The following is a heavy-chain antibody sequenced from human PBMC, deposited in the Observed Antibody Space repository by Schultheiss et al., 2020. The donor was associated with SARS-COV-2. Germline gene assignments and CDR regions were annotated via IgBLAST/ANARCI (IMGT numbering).Heavy chain of an antibody. J-gene: IGHJ6*03. D-gene: IGHD3-9*01. CDR3: ARLRYFDYYYYYMDV. CDR1: GGSISSYY. CDR2: IYTSGST. Sequence: SETLSLTCTVSGGSISSYYWSWIRQPAGKGLEWIGRIYTSGSTNYNPSLKSRVTISIDTSKKQISLNLRSLTAADTAVYYCARLRYFDYYYYYMDVWGKGTTVTVSS. V-gene: IGHV4-4*07.